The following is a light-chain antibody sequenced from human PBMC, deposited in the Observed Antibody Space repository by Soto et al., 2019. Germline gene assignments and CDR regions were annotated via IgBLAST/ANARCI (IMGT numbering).Light chain of an antibody. V-gene: IGLV2-14*01. J-gene: IGLJ2*01. CDR2: DVC. Sequence: QSALTQPASVSGSPGQSITISCTGTSSDDGSYNDLSWYQQYPGKAPTLMIYDVCNRPSGVSYRFSGSMSGNTASLTISGLPAEDEAQYYSSSYTTGSTHVVFGGGTKLTVL. CDR1: SSDDGSYND. CDR3: SSYTTGSTHVV.